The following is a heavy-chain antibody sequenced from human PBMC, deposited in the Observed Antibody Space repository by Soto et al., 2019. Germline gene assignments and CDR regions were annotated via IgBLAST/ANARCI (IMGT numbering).Heavy chain of an antibody. D-gene: IGHD6-6*01. CDR2: ISSSSSTI. CDR1: GFTFSSYS. V-gene: IGHV3-48*01. Sequence: GGSLRLSCAASGFTFSSYSMNWVRQAPGKGLEWVSYISSSSSTIYYADSVKGRFTISRDNAKNSLYLQMNSLRAEDTAVYYCARDRAARPSWFDPRGQGTLVTVPS. J-gene: IGHJ5*02. CDR3: ARDRAARPSWFDP.